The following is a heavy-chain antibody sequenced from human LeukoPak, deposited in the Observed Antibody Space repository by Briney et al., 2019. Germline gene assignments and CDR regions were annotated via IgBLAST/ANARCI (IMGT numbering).Heavy chain of an antibody. CDR1: GFAFSKYW. CDR3: ARDPDFDY. V-gene: IGHV3-7*03. Sequence: PGGSLRLSCAASGFAFSKYWMSWVRQAPGKGLEWVANIKEDGSIEDYADSVKGRFTVSRDNAKNSLYLQMNSLRAEDTALYYCARDPDFDYWGQGTLVTVSS. J-gene: IGHJ4*02. CDR2: IKEDGSIE.